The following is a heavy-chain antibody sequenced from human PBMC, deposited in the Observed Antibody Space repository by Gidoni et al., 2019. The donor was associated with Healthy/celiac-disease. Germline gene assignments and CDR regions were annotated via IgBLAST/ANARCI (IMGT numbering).Heavy chain of an antibody. J-gene: IGHJ4*02. Sequence: QVQLQQWGAGLLKPSETLSLTCAVYGGSFSGYYWSWIRQPPGKGLEWIGEINHSGSTNYNPSLKSRVTISVDTSKNQFSLKLSSVTAADTAVYYCARVDGYSSSWPRDYWGQGTLVTVSS. CDR3: ARVDGYSSSWPRDY. V-gene: IGHV4-34*01. CDR2: INHSGST. D-gene: IGHD6-13*01. CDR1: GGSFSGYY.